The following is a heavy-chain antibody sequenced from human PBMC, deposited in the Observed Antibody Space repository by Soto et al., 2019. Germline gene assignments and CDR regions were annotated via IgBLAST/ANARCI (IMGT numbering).Heavy chain of an antibody. CDR3: ARDRYYYGSRSSWPELGWFDP. D-gene: IGHD3-10*01. CDR2: IIPIFGTA. J-gene: IGHJ5*02. Sequence: SVKVSCKTPGYTFTRYNIHWVRQAPGQRLEWMGGIIPIFGTANYAQKFQGRVTITADESTSTAYMELSSLRSEDTAVYYCARDRYYYGSRSSWPELGWFDPWGQGTLVTVSS. CDR1: GYTFTRYN. V-gene: IGHV1-69*13.